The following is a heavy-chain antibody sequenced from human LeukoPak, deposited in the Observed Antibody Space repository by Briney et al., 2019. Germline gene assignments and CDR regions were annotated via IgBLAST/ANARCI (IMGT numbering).Heavy chain of an antibody. J-gene: IGHJ4*02. CDR3: ARPAYSAAYWKHFDY. V-gene: IGHV4-34*01. D-gene: IGHD4/OR15-4a*01. CDR2: INHSGST. Sequence: SETLSLSCAVYGGSFSGYYWSWIRQPPGKGLEWIGEINHSGSTNYNPSLKSRVTISVDTSKNQFSLKLSSVTAADTAVYFCARPAYSAAYWKHFDYWGQGTLVTVSS. CDR1: GGSFSGYY.